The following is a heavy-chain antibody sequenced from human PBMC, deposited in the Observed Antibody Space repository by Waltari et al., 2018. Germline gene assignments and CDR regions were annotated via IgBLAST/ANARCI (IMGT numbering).Heavy chain of an antibody. V-gene: IGHV4-39*01. J-gene: IGHJ5*02. D-gene: IGHD3-3*02. Sequence: QLQLQESGPALVKPSETLSLTCTVSGDSISSSGYLWGWIRQSPGKGLEWIGSIYYTGRTYYNPSRMSRVTISADTSKNQFSLNLSSVTAADTAVFYCARFSKSANWFDPWGQGTLVTVAS. CDR2: IYYTGRT. CDR1: GDSISSSGYL. CDR3: ARFSKSANWFDP.